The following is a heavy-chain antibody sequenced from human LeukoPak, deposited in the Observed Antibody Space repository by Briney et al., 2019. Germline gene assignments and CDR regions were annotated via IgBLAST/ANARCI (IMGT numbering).Heavy chain of an antibody. D-gene: IGHD6-19*01. J-gene: IGHJ4*02. CDR1: GFTFDDYG. Sequence: GGSLRLSCAASGFTFDDYGMSWVRQAPGKGLEWVSGINWNGGSTGYADSVKGRFTISRDNAKNSLYLQMNSLRAEDTALYYCARDQDSSGWYGPLFDYWGQGTLVTVSS. V-gene: IGHV3-20*04. CDR3: ARDQDSSGWYGPLFDY. CDR2: INWNGGST.